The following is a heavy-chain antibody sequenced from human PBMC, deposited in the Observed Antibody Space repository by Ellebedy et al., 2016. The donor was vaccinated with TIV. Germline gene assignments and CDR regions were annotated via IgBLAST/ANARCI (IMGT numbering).Heavy chain of an antibody. J-gene: IGHJ4*02. CDR1: GGSIRNYY. Sequence: MPSETLSLTCTVSGGSIRNYYCTWIRQPPGKGLEWIGHMYYSGISNYNPSLKSRVTMSIDTSKNQFSLKMSSVTAADTAVYYCAASESADSDYWGPGTLVTVSS. D-gene: IGHD2-2*01. CDR2: MYYSGIS. CDR3: AASESADSDY. V-gene: IGHV4-59*01.